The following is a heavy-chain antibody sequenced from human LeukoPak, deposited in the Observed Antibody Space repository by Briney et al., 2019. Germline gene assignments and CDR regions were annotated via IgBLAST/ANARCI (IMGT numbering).Heavy chain of an antibody. CDR3: AREALHNWLDP. J-gene: IGHJ5*02. CDR1: GFTFSSYE. Sequence: PGGSLRLSCAASGFTFSSYEMNWIRQPPGKGLEWIGDIYYSGSTKYNPSLKSRVSISVDTSKNQFSLKLNSVTAADTAVYYCAREALHNWLDPWGPGTLVTVSS. CDR2: IYYSGST. V-gene: IGHV4-59*01.